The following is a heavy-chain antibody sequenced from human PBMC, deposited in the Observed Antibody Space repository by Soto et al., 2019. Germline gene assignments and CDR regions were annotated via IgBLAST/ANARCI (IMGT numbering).Heavy chain of an antibody. J-gene: IGHJ4*02. D-gene: IGHD3-10*01. CDR3: ARGRASGSYYLLDY. Sequence: ASVKVSCKASGDTFTTYDINWVRQATGHGLEWMGWINPNSGNIGYAQRFQGRVTMTRDTAIRTAHMEVSSLRSDDTAVYYCARGRASGSYYLLDYWGQGTLVTVS. CDR1: GDTFTTYD. CDR2: INPNSGNI. V-gene: IGHV1-8*01.